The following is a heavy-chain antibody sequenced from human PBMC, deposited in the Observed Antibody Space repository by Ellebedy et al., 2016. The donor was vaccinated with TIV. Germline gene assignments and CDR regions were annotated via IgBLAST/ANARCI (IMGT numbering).Heavy chain of an antibody. CDR2: IYYTGST. CDR3: ERVQTTMEVFDF. D-gene: IGHD5-18*01. Sequence: SETLSLXCTVSDGSISNYYWSWIRQPPGKGLEWIGYIYYTGSTTYNPSLRSRLTISLDTSKNQFSLNLSSVIAADTAVYFCERVQTTMEVFDFWGQGTLVTVSS. J-gene: IGHJ4*02. CDR1: DGSISNYY. V-gene: IGHV4-59*01.